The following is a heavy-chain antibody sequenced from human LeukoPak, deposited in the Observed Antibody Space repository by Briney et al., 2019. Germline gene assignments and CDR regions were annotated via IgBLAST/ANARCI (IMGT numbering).Heavy chain of an antibody. CDR1: GGSISGSSFY. CDR2: IYYTGSS. D-gene: IGHD3-3*01. CDR3: ARVLYYDFWSGYYHWFDP. J-gene: IGHJ5*02. V-gene: IGHV4-39*07. Sequence: SETLSLTCTVSGGSISGSSFYWGWIRQPPGKGLEWIGSIYYTGSSYYSPSLKSRVTISVDTSKNQFSLKLSSVTAADTAVYYCARVLYYDFWSGYYHWFDPWGQGTLVTVSS.